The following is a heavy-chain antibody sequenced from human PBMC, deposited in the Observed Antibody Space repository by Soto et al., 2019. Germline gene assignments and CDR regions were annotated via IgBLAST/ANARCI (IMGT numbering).Heavy chain of an antibody. J-gene: IGHJ2*01. Sequence: QVQLVQSGAEVKKPGSSVKVSCKASGGTFSSYAISWVRQAPGQGLEWMGGIIPIFGTANYAQKFQGRVTFTADESTITAYMELSSLRSEDTAVYYCARRYQLLPRDWYFDLWGRGTLVTVSS. CDR2: IIPIFGTA. CDR1: GGTFSSYA. D-gene: IGHD2-2*01. CDR3: ARRYQLLPRDWYFDL. V-gene: IGHV1-69*01.